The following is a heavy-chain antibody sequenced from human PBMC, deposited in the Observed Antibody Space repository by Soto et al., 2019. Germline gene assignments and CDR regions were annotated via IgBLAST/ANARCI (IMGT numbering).Heavy chain of an antibody. V-gene: IGHV1-3*01. CDR1: GGTFSSYA. CDR2: INAGNGNT. CDR3: ARSPTYSVDWFDP. Sequence: ASVKVSCKASGGTFSSYAISWVRQAPGQRLEWMGWINAGNGNTKYSQKFQGRVTITRDTSASTAYMELSSLRSEDTAVYYCARSPTYSVDWFDPWGQGTLVTVSS. J-gene: IGHJ5*02. D-gene: IGHD2-15*01.